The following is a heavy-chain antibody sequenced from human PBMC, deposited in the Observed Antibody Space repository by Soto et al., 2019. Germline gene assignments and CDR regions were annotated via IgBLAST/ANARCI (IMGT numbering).Heavy chain of an antibody. J-gene: IGHJ5*02. V-gene: IGHV5-51*01. CDR1: GYSFTSYW. CDR3: AILVGYCSGGSCYPNWFDP. CDR2: IYPGDSDT. D-gene: IGHD2-15*01. Sequence: PGESLKISCKGSGYSFTSYWIGWVRQMPGKGLEWMGIIYPGDSDTRYSPSFQGQVTISADKSISTAYLQWSSLKAPDTAMYYCAILVGYCSGGSCYPNWFDPWGQGTLVTVSS.